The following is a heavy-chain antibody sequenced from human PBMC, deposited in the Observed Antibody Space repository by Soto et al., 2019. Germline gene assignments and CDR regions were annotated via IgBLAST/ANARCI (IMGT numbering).Heavy chain of an antibody. CDR1: GGSISSYY. D-gene: IGHD3-10*01. J-gene: IGHJ5*02. CDR3: ARHPPLPYYYGLGGMARFDP. V-gene: IGHV4-59*08. Sequence: QVQLQESGPGLVKPSETLSLTCTVSGGSISSYYWSWIRQPPGKGLEWIGYIYYSGSTNYNPSLKRRVTISVDTSKNQFSLKLSSVTAADTAVYYCARHPPLPYYYGLGGMARFDPWGQGTLVTVSS. CDR2: IYYSGST.